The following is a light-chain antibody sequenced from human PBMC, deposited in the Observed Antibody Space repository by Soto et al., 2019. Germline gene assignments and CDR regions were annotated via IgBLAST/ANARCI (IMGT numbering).Light chain of an antibody. Sequence: QMTQSPSYLSASVGDRVTITCRASQDIRDHLAWYLKKPGKVPQLLIHTSSTLHSGVTSRLSATGFGTDFTRTINSRQPEDVGVYFCQKGNGGPFTVGPGTTVDVK. CDR3: QKGNGGPFT. CDR2: TSS. J-gene: IGKJ3*01. V-gene: IGKV1-27*01. CDR1: QDIRDH.